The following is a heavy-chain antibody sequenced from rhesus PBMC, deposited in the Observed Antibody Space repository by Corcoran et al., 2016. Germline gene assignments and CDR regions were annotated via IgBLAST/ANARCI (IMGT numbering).Heavy chain of an antibody. CDR3: ARYYSGSYYYYVDY. D-gene: IGHD3-16*01. J-gene: IGHJ4*01. Sequence: QVQLQESGPGLVKPSETLSLTCAVSGGSISSNYWRWIRQSPGKGLEWMGYIYGGRGSTSYNPSLKSRGTISTDTAKNQFSLKLSSVTAADTAVYYCARYYSGSYYYYVDYWGQGVLVTVSS. CDR2: IYGGRGST. CDR1: GGSISSNY. V-gene: IGHV4-147*01.